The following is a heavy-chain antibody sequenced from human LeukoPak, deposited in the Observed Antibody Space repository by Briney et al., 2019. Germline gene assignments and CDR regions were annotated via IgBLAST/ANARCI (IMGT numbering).Heavy chain of an antibody. V-gene: IGHV1-2*02. CDR1: GYTFTGYY. CDR3: ARDRGYCSSTSCYEFDP. Sequence: ASVKASCKASGYTFTGYYMHWVRQAPGQGLEWMGWINPNSGGTNYAQKFQGRVTMTRDTSISTAYMELSRLRSDDTAVYYCARDRGYCSSTSCYEFDPWGQGTLVTVSS. J-gene: IGHJ5*02. CDR2: INPNSGGT. D-gene: IGHD2-2*01.